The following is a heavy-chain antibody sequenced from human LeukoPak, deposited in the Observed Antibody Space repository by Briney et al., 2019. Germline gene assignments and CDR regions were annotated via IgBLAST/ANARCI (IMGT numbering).Heavy chain of an antibody. D-gene: IGHD2-2*01. J-gene: IGHJ5*02. CDR3: AREGGVPAARRGFDP. CDR1: GYTFTSYY. CDR2: INPSGGST. Sequence: ASVKVSCKASGYTFTSYYMHWVRQAPGQGLEWMGIINPSGGSTSYAKKFQGRVTMTRDMSTSTVYMELSSLRSEDTAVYYCAREGGVPAARRGFDPWGQGTLVTVSS. V-gene: IGHV1-46*01.